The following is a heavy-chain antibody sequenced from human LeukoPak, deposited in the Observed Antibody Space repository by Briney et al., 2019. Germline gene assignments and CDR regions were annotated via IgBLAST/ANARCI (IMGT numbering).Heavy chain of an antibody. Sequence: PVGSLRLSCAASGFTLSNAWMSWVRPAPGKGLWRVGRIKSKTDGGTTDYAAPVKGRFTISRDDSKNTLYLQMNSLKTEDTAVYSCTTVDYDFWTGDYPCNWFDPWGQGTVVTVSS. D-gene: IGHD3-3*01. J-gene: IGHJ5*02. CDR1: GFTLSNAW. V-gene: IGHV3-15*01. CDR3: TTVDYDFWTGDYPCNWFDP. CDR2: IKSKTDGGTT.